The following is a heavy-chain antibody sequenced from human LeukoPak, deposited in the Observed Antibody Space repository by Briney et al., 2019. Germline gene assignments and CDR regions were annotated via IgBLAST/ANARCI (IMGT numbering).Heavy chain of an antibody. V-gene: IGHV5-51*01. D-gene: IGHD5-24*01. CDR3: ARLRDDVDY. J-gene: IGHJ4*02. CDR1: GYSFTSYW. CDR2: IYPGDSDT. Sequence: HGESLKISCKGSGYSFTSYWSGWVRQMPGKGLEWMGIIYPGDSDTRYSPSLQGQVTISADQSMSTAYRQCSSLKASDTAMYYCARLRDDVDYWGQGTLVTVSS.